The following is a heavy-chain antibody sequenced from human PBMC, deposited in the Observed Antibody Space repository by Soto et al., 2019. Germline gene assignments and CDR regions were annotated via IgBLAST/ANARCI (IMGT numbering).Heavy chain of an antibody. V-gene: IGHV3-7*01. D-gene: IGHD2-8*01. Sequence: GSLRLSCAVSGFTVSSNYMSWVRQAPGKGLEWVANIRPDGSEKYYVDSVKGRFTISRDNAKTSLYLQMNSLRAADTAVYYCARAYLWGFDCWGQGALVTVSS. J-gene: IGHJ4*02. CDR1: GFTVSSNY. CDR3: ARAYLWGFDC. CDR2: IRPDGSEK.